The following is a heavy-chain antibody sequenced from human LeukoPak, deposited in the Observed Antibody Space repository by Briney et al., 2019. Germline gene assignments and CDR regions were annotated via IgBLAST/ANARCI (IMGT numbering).Heavy chain of an antibody. D-gene: IGHD3-10*01. CDR2: INWNGGST. CDR3: ARTNYGSGSYFGY. J-gene: IGHJ4*02. Sequence: PGVSLRLSCAASAFTFDDYGMSWVRQAPGKRLEWVSGINWNGGSTGYADSVKGRFTISRDNAKNSLYLQMNSLRAEDTALYYCARTNYGSGSYFGYWGQGTLVTVSS. V-gene: IGHV3-20*04. CDR1: AFTFDDYG.